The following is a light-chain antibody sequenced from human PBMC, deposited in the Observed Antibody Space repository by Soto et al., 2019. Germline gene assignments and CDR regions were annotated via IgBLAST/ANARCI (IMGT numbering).Light chain of an antibody. Sequence: DIQMTQSPSTLSASVGDSVTITCRASQSISRGLAWYXXXPXXAXXXXXXXXXXXESGVPPRFSGGGSGTDFTLTISSLQPEDFGTYYCQQSYTSPVTFGGGTKVDIK. J-gene: IGKJ4*01. CDR3: QQSYTSPVT. CDR2: XXX. CDR1: QSISRG. V-gene: IGKV1-5*01.